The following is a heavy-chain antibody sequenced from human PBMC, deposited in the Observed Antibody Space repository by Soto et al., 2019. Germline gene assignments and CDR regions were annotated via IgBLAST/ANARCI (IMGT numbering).Heavy chain of an antibody. V-gene: IGHV4-59*01. J-gene: IGHJ5*02. Sequence: QVQLQESGPGLVKPSETLSLTCTVSGGSISSYYWSWIRQPPGKGLEWIGYIYYSGSTNYNPSLKSRVTISVDTSKNQFSLKLSSVTAADTAVYYCARAVNYDFWSGYSDWFDPWGQGTLVTVSS. CDR2: IYYSGST. CDR1: GGSISSYY. D-gene: IGHD3-3*01. CDR3: ARAVNYDFWSGYSDWFDP.